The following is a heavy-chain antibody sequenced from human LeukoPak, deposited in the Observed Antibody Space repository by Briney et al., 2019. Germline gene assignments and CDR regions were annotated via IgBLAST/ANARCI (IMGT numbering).Heavy chain of an antibody. Sequence: PGGSLRLSCAASGFTFSYYPMHWVRQAPGKGLEWVAVISYDGINKYYADSVRGRFTISRDNSKNTLHLQMNSLRAEDTAVYYCARDGIVVVTATSLDYWGQGTLVTVSS. CDR3: ARDGIVVVTATSLDY. D-gene: IGHD2-21*02. CDR2: ISYDGINK. CDR1: GFTFSYYP. V-gene: IGHV3-30*04. J-gene: IGHJ4*02.